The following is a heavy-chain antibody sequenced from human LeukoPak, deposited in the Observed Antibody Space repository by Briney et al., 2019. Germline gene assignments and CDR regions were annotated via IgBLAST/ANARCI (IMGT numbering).Heavy chain of an antibody. CDR1: GGTFSSYA. V-gene: IGHV1-69*06. Sequence: ASVKVSCKASGGTFSSYAISWVRQAPGQGLEWMGGIIPIFGTASYAQKFQGRVTFTADKSTSTAYMELSSLRSEDTAVYNCARVAGYGASYFDYWGQGTLVTVSS. J-gene: IGHJ4*02. CDR3: ARVAGYGASYFDY. D-gene: IGHD5-12*01. CDR2: IIPIFGTA.